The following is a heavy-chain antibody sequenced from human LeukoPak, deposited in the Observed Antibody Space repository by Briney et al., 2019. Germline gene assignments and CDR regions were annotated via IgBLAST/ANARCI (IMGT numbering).Heavy chain of an antibody. Sequence: GGSLRLSCAASGFTFHDYGMTWVRQAPGKGLEWVSGINWNGDSITYAASVKGRFTISRDNAKNSLYLQMNSLRPEDTALYYCARDVTGYSSSWYDEGNYYSYMDVWGKGTTVTVSS. CDR1: GFTFHDYG. CDR2: INWNGDSI. D-gene: IGHD6-13*01. J-gene: IGHJ6*03. CDR3: ARDVTGYSSSWYDEGNYYSYMDV. V-gene: IGHV3-20*04.